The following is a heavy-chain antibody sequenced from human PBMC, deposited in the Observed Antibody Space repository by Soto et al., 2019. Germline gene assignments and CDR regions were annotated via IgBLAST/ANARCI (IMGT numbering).Heavy chain of an antibody. Sequence: PSETLSLTCTVSGGSISSYYWSWIRHPPGKGLEWIGYIYYSGSSKYNPSLESRVTISVDASKNQVSLNLTSVTAADTAVYYCVRDAKVLLLPLVGSMWLDPWGQGTLVTVS. CDR1: GGSISSYY. V-gene: IGHV4-59*12. CDR3: VRDAKVLLLPLVGSMWLDP. J-gene: IGHJ5*02. D-gene: IGHD1-26*01. CDR2: IYYSGSS.